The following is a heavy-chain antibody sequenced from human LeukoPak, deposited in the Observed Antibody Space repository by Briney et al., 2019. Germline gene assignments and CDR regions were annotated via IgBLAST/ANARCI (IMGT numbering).Heavy chain of an antibody. CDR2: IYHSGST. CDR1: GGSISSSNW. Sequence: KTSETLSLTCAVSGGSISSSNWLSWVRQPPGKGLEWIGEIYHSGSTNYNPSLKSRVTISVDKSKNQFSLKLRSVTVADTAVYYRASDALAALAEDGFDIRGQGTMVTVSS. CDR3: ASDALAALAEDGFDI. D-gene: IGHD6-25*01. J-gene: IGHJ3*02. V-gene: IGHV4-4*02.